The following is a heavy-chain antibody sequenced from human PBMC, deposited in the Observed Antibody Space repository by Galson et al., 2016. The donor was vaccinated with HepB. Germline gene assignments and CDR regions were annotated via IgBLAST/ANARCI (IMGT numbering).Heavy chain of an antibody. V-gene: IGHV3-30*18. D-gene: IGHD2-15*01. CDR2: ISYDGSNK. Sequence: SLRLSCAASGFIFRSYGMHWVRQAPGKGLEWVAVISYDGSNKYQADPVKGRFTISRDNSKNTVYLQMNSLRAEDTAVYYCAKDVGSWYLLLSHYFDYWGQGTLVTVSS. J-gene: IGHJ4*02. CDR3: AKDVGSWYLLLSHYFDY. CDR1: GFIFRSYG.